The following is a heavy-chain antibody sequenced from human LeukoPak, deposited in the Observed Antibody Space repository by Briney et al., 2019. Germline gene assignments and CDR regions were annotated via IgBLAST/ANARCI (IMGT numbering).Heavy chain of an antibody. CDR2: IYYSGST. CDR3: ARMRSRYCTNGVCYPYLVGFDY. J-gene: IGHJ4*02. D-gene: IGHD2-8*01. Sequence: SETLSLTCTVSGGSISSYYWSWIRQPPGKGLEWIGYIYYSGSTNYNPSLKSRVTISVDTSKNQFSLKLSSVTAADTAVYYRARMRSRYCTNGVCYPYLVGFDYWGQGTLVTVPS. CDR1: GGSISSYY. V-gene: IGHV4-59*01.